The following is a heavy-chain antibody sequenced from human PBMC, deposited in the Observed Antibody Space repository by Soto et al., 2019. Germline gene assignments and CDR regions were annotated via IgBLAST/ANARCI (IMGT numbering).Heavy chain of an antibody. CDR1: GGSISSYY. D-gene: IGHD6-13*01. Sequence: LSLTCTVSGGSISSYYWSWIRQPPGKGLEWIGYIYYSGSTNYNPSLKSRVTISVDTSKNQFSLKLSSVTAADTAVYYCARLPTTSVYSSSWYQYYYYMDVWGKGTTVTVSS. CDR2: IYYSGST. CDR3: ARLPTTSVYSSSWYQYYYYMDV. J-gene: IGHJ6*03. V-gene: IGHV4-59*01.